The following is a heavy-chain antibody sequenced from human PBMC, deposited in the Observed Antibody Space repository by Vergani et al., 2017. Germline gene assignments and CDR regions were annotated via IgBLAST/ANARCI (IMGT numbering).Heavy chain of an antibody. D-gene: IGHD2-15*01. CDR1: GFTFTSSA. J-gene: IGHJ5*02. Sequence: QMQLVQSGPEVKKPGTSVQVSCKASGFTFTSSAMQWVRQARGQRLEWIGWIVVGSGNTNYAKKFQERVTLTRDMSTSTAYMELSSLRSEDTAVYYGAAGRWGCSGGSCYNWFDPWGQGTLVTVSS. V-gene: IGHV1-58*02. CDR3: AAGRWGCSGGSCYNWFDP. CDR2: IVVGSGNT.